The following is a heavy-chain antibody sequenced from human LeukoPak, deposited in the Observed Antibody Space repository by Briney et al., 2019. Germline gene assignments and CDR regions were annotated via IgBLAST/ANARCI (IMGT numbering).Heavy chain of an antibody. D-gene: IGHD5-18*01. CDR1: GYSFTNYA. CDR2: INTNTGNA. J-gene: IGHJ2*01. V-gene: IGHV7-4-1*02. CDR3: ARRGVFGYSHDL. Sequence: GASVKVSCKASGYSFTNYAMNWVRQAPGQGLVWMGWINTNTGNATYAQDFTGRFVLSLDTSVSTAYLQITSLKAEDTAVYYCARRGVFGYSHDLWGRGTLVTVSS.